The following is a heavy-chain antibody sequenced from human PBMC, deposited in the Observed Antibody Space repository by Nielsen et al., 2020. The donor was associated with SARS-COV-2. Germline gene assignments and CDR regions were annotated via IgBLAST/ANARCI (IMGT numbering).Heavy chain of an antibody. CDR1: GGSFSGYY. V-gene: IGHV4-34*01. D-gene: IGHD3-10*01. J-gene: IGHJ5*02. CDR3: ARGVYYGSGTHFDP. CDR2: INHSGST. Sequence: SETLSLTCAVYGGSFSGYYWSWIRQPPGKGLEWIGEINHSGSTNYNPSLKSRVTISVDTSKNQFSLKLSSVTAADTAVYYCARGVYYGSGTHFDPWGQGTLVTVSS.